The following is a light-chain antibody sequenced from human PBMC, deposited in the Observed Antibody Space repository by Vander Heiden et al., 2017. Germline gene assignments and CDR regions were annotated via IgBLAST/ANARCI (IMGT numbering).Light chain of an antibody. V-gene: IGLV2-14*03. CDR3: SSNTVINTRV. CDR2: DVS. J-gene: IGLJ3*02. Sequence: QSALTQPASVSGSPGQSITSLSTGTSSDIGAYYHVSWYQQHPVKAPKLLIYDVSNRPSGVSKRFSGSRSGNTASLTISGLQAEDEADYYCSSNTVINTRVFGGGTKLTVL. CDR1: SSDIGAYYH.